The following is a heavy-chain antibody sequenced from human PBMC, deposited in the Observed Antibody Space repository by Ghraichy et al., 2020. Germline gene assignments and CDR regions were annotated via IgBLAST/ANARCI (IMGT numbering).Heavy chain of an antibody. CDR1: GFTFSSYA. D-gene: IGHD3-9*01. CDR2: ISGSGGST. J-gene: IGHJ6*02. V-gene: IGHV3-23*01. CDR3: AKTPHYDILTGDYGMDV. Sequence: GESLNNSCAASGFTFSSYAMSWVRQAPGKGLEWVSAISGSGGSTYYADSVKGRFTISRDNSKNTLYLQMNSLRAEDTAVYYCAKTPHYDILTGDYGMDVWGQGTTVTVSS.